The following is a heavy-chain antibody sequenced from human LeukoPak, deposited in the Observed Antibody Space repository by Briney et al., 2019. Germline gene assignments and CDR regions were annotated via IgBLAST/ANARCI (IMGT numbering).Heavy chain of an antibody. D-gene: IGHD6-19*01. CDR1: GGSFSGYY. CDR3: ARVEGAVAGTDYYYYYMDV. J-gene: IGHJ6*03. V-gene: IGHV4-34*01. Sequence: PSETLSLTCAVYGGSFSGYYWSWIRQPPGKGLEWIGSIYYSGSTYYNPSLKSRVTISVDTSKNQFSLKLSSVTAADTAVYYCARVEGAVAGTDYYYYYMDVWGKGTTVTVSS. CDR2: IYYSGST.